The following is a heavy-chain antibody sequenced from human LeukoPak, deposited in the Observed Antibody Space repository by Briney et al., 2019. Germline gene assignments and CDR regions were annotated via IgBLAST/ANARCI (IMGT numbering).Heavy chain of an antibody. CDR2: ISYDGSNK. CDR1: GFTFSSYG. Sequence: GRSLRLSCAASGFTFSSYGMHWVRQAPGKGLEWVAVISYDGSNKYYADSVKGRFTISRDNSKNTLYLQMNSLRADDTAVYYCARDCLGYWGQGTLVTVSS. V-gene: IGHV3-30*03. J-gene: IGHJ4*02. CDR3: ARDCLGY.